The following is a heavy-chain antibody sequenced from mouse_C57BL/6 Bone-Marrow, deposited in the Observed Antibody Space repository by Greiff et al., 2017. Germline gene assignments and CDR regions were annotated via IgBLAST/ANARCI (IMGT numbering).Heavy chain of an antibody. D-gene: IGHD1-1*01. CDR3: ARYYFYAMDY. J-gene: IGHJ4*01. CDR1: GYTFTSYG. V-gene: IGHV1-81*01. Sequence: QVQLQQSGAELARPGASVKLSCKASGYTFTSYGISWVKQRTGQGLEWIGEIYPRSGNTYYNEKFKGKATLTADKSSSTAYMELRSLTSEYSAVYFCARYYFYAMDYWGQGTSVTVSS. CDR2: IYPRSGNT.